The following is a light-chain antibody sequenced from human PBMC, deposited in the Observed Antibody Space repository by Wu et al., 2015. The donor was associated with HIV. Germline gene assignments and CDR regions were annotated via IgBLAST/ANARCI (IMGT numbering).Light chain of an antibody. CDR1: QDISKY. CDR2: AAS. CDR3: QKYNDAPWT. J-gene: IGKJ1*01. Sequence: DIQMTQLPSSLSASVGDTVTISCRASQDISKYLAWYQQKPGKAPRLLIFAASTLQSGVPSRFGGSGSGTDFTLTINSLLPEDVATYYCQKYNDAPWTFGQGTKVEIK. V-gene: IGKV1-27*01.